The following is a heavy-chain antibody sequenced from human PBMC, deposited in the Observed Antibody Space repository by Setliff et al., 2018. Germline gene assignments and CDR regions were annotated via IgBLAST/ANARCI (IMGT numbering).Heavy chain of an antibody. CDR3: ARLWPRSTSRYYYYGMDV. CDR1: GYSISSGYY. D-gene: IGHD2-2*01. Sequence: PSETLSLTCTVSGYSISSGYYWGWIRQPPGKGLEWIGSIYHSGSTYYNPSLKSRVTISVDTSKNQFSLKLSSVTAADTAVYYCARLWPRSTSRYYYYGMDVWGQGTTVTVSS. V-gene: IGHV4-38-2*02. CDR2: IYHSGST. J-gene: IGHJ6*02.